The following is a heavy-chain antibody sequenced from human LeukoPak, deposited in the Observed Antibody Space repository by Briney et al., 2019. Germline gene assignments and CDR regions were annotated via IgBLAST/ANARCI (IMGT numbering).Heavy chain of an antibody. CDR1: GGTFSSYA. D-gene: IGHD3-3*01. CDR2: IIPIFGTA. Sequence: SVKVSCTASGGTFSSYAISWVRQAPGQGLEWMGGIIPIFGTANYAQKFQGRVTITADESTSTAYMELSSLRSEDTAVYYCARHDFWSGYSFDYWGQGTLVTVSS. V-gene: IGHV1-69*13. CDR3: ARHDFWSGYSFDY. J-gene: IGHJ4*02.